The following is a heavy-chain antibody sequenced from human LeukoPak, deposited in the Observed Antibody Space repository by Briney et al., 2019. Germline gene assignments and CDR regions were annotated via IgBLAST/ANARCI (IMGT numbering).Heavy chain of an antibody. V-gene: IGHV3-30*03. D-gene: IGHD6-13*01. CDR3: ASQSSSWYIAY. CDR2: ISYDGSNK. CDR1: GFTFRSYG. Sequence: GRSLRLSCAASGFTFRSYGMHWVRQAPGKGLEWVVVISYDGSNKYYADSVKGRFTISRDNSKNTLYLQMNSLRAEDAAVYYCASQSSSWYIAYWGQGTLVTVSS. J-gene: IGHJ4*02.